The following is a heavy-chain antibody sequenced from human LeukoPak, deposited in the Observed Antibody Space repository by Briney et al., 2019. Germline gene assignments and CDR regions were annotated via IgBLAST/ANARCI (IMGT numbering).Heavy chain of an antibody. CDR3: ARGPPDGGSYLYYFDY. J-gene: IGHJ4*02. V-gene: IGHV4-39*07. Sequence: PSETLSLTCTVSGGSISSSSYYWGWIRQPPGKGLEWIGSIYYSGITYYNPSLKSRVTISVDTSKNQFSLKRSSVTAADTAVYYCARGPPDGGSYLYYFDYWGQGTLVTVSS. CDR1: GGSISSSSYY. D-gene: IGHD1-26*01. CDR2: IYYSGIT.